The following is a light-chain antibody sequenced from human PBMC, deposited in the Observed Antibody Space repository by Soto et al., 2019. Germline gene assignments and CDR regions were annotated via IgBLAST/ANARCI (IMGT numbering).Light chain of an antibody. CDR3: SSYSISTAYL. J-gene: IGLJ1*01. CDR1: SSDVGGYDY. Sequence: QSAPSQPASGSGSPGQSITIACTRTSSDVGGYDYVSWYQLHPGNAPNLMVFEVSNRPSGVSYRFSGSKSGNTASLTISGLQAEDGADYFCSSYSISTAYLFGTGTKVTVL. CDR2: EVS. V-gene: IGLV2-14*01.